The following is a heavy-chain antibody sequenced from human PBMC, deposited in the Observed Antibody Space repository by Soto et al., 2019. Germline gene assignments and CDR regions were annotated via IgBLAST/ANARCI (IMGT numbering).Heavy chain of an antibody. CDR3: ARDMYTSGVPHAFDI. CDR2: IYYTGST. V-gene: IGHV4-59*01. D-gene: IGHD6-19*01. CDR1: GGSISSYY. J-gene: IGHJ3*02. Sequence: SETLSLTCIVSGGSISSYYWSWIRQPPGKGLEWIGYIYYTGSTSYNPSLKSRVTISVDTSKNQFSLKLTSVNAADTAVYYCARDMYTSGVPHAFDIWGQGTMVTV.